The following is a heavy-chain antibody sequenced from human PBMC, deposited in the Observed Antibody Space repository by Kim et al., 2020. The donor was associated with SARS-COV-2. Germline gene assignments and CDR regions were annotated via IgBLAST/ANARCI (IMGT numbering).Heavy chain of an antibody. V-gene: IGHV3-48*02. Sequence: GGSLRLSCAASGFTFSSYSMNWVRQAPGKGLEWVSYISSSSSTIYYADSVKGRFTISRDNAKNSLYLQMNSLRDEDTAVYYCASFLVRGVDDAFDIWGQGTMVTVSS. D-gene: IGHD3-10*01. CDR2: ISSSSSTI. CDR1: GFTFSSYS. J-gene: IGHJ3*02. CDR3: ASFLVRGVDDAFDI.